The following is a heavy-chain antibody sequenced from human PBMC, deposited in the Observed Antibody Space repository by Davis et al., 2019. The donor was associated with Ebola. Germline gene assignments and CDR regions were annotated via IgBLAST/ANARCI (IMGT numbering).Heavy chain of an antibody. CDR1: GFTFSTYA. J-gene: IGHJ4*02. Sequence: GESLKISCAASGFTFSTYAMGWVRQAPGKGLERVGRIKSKTDGGTTDYAAPVKGRFTISRDDSKNTLYLQMNSLKTEDTAVYYCTTTVTMGYWGQGTLVTVSS. D-gene: IGHD4-11*01. CDR3: TTTVTMGY. CDR2: IKSKTDGGTT. V-gene: IGHV3-15*01.